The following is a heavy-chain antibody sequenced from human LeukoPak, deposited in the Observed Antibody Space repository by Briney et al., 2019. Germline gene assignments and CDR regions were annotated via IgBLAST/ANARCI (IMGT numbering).Heavy chain of an antibody. CDR3: AKFSGTIETIDY. CDR2: IRYDGSNK. J-gene: IGHJ4*02. D-gene: IGHD1-1*01. CDR1: GFPFSSYA. V-gene: IGHV3-30*02. Sequence: GGSLRLSCAASGFPFSSYAMHWVRQAPGKGLEWVAFIRYDGSNKYYADSVKGRFTISRDNSKNTLYLQMNSLRAEDTAVYYCAKFSGTIETIDYWGQGTLVTVSS.